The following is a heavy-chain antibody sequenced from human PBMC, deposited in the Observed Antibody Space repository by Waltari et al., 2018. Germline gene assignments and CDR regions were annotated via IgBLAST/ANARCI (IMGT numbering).Heavy chain of an antibody. CDR3: ARDNNRQAFDV. CDR2: IYAGEDT. CDR1: GGSISNSY. Sequence: QVQLQESGPGLVSPSGTLSLTCTDAGGSISNSYWNWIRQPAGKGLEWSWRIYAGEDTNYNPSRKSRVTMSLYTSKRQFSLKLNSVTAADTAVYYCARDNNRQAFDVWRQGIMVTVSS. V-gene: IGHV4-4*07. J-gene: IGHJ3*01.